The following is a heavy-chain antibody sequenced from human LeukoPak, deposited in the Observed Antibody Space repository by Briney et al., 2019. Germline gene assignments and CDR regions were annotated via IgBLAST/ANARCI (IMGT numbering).Heavy chain of an antibody. CDR2: ISYDGSNK. Sequence: GRSLRLSCAASGFTFSNYGMHWVRQAPGKGLEWVALISYDGSNKYFADSVKGRFTISRDNSKNTLYLQMNSLRAEDTAVYYCARGQGHYFDVWGQGTLVTVSS. CDR3: ARGQGHYFDV. CDR1: GFTFSNYG. V-gene: IGHV3-30*03. J-gene: IGHJ4*02.